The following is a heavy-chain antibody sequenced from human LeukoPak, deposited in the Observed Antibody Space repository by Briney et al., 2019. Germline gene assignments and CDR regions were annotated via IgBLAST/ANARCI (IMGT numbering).Heavy chain of an antibody. CDR2: ISYDGSNK. Sequence: GGSLRLSCAASGFTFSSYAMHWVRQAPGKGLEWVAVISYDGSNKYYADSVKGRFTISRDNSKNTLYLQMNSLRAEDTAVYYCARDFADYYDSSGAYVAWGQGTLVTVSS. CDR1: GFTFSSYA. CDR3: ARDFADYYDSSGAYVA. D-gene: IGHD3-22*01. V-gene: IGHV3-30-3*01. J-gene: IGHJ5*02.